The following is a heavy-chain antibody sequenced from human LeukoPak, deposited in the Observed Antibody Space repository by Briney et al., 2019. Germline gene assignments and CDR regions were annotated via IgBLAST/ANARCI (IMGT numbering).Heavy chain of an antibody. J-gene: IGHJ4*02. V-gene: IGHV4-59*01. CDR2: IYYSGST. D-gene: IGHD2-2*01. CDR1: GVSISSYY. CDR3: ARHAARFDY. Sequence: KSSETLSLTCTVSGVSISSYYWRSIRQPPGKGLEWIGYIYYSGSTNYNPSLESRVTISVETSKNQFSLKLSSVTAADTAVYYCARHAARFDYWGQGTLVTVSS.